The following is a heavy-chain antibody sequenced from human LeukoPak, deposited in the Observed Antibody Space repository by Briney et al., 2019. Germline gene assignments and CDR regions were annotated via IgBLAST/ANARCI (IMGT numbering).Heavy chain of an antibody. Sequence: GGSLRLSCAASGFTFSSYGMHWVRQAPGKGLEWVAVISYDGSNKYYADSVKGRFTISRDNSKNTLYLQMNSLRSDDTAVYYCARDSFWSAFDGNEYYGMDVWGQGTTVTVSS. CDR1: GFTFSSYG. D-gene: IGHD3-3*01. J-gene: IGHJ6*02. CDR2: ISYDGSNK. CDR3: ARDSFWSAFDGNEYYGMDV. V-gene: IGHV3-30*03.